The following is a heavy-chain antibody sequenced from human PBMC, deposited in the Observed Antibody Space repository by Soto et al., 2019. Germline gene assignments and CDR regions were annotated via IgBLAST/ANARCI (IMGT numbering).Heavy chain of an antibody. Sequence: GASVKVSCKASGYTFTSYAMHWVRKAPGQRLEWMGWINAGNGNTKYSQKFQGRVTITRDTSASTAYMELNSLRSEDTAIYYCATMKGRRYDYDRSGYYYFDYWGQGTVVTVSS. CDR1: GYTFTSYA. J-gene: IGHJ4*02. CDR3: ATMKGRRYDYDRSGYYYFDY. CDR2: INAGNGNT. V-gene: IGHV1-3*01. D-gene: IGHD3-22*01.